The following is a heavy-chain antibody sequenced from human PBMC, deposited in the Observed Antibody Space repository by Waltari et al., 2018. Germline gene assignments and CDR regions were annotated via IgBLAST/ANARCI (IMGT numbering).Heavy chain of an antibody. CDR3: AKEDDFGDPRIDF. V-gene: IGHV3-23*01. CDR2: ISASSRT. D-gene: IGHD3-10*01. J-gene: IGHJ4*02. Sequence: VELLESGGGLVQPGGSLRLSCATSGMTFHDYGMSWVRQPPGKGLEWVSGISASSRTFYAASVEGRATISRDNYKDMIFLEMNNLRPDDTAIYYCAKEDDFGDPRIDFWGQGTLVTVSS. CDR1: GMTFHDYG.